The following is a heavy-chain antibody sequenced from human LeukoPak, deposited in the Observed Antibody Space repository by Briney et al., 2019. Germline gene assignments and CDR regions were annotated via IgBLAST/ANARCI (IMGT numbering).Heavy chain of an antibody. J-gene: IGHJ5*02. D-gene: IGHD3-10*01. CDR3: ARAVVLWFGELFDWFDP. Sequence: ASVKVSCKASGYTFTGYYMHWVRQAPGQGLEWMGWINPNSGGTNYAQKFQGRVTMTRDTSISTAYMELSRLRSDDTAVYYCARAVVLWFGELFDWFDPWGQGTPVTVSS. CDR1: GYTFTGYY. CDR2: INPNSGGT. V-gene: IGHV1-2*02.